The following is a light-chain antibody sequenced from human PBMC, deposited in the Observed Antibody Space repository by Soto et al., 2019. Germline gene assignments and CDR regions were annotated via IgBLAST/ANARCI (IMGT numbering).Light chain of an antibody. CDR1: SSDIGRYNY. J-gene: IGLJ2*01. Sequence: QSALSQPASVSGAPGQSITISCTGTSSDIGRYNYVSWYQQHPGMPPQLLIYEVSDRPSGVSNRFSGSKSGNPASLTISGLQAEEEADYFCTSYTTTSAVIFGGGTKLTVL. CDR2: EVS. V-gene: IGLV2-14*01. CDR3: TSYTTTSAVI.